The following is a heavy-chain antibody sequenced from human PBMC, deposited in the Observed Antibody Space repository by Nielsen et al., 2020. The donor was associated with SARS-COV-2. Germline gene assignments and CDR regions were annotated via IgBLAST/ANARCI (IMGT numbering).Heavy chain of an antibody. V-gene: IGHV5-51*01. CDR1: GYRFSSYW. J-gene: IGHJ6*02. CDR3: ARQPSDYYGMDV. CDR2: IDPAESDI. Sequence: KVSCKGSGYRFSSYWITWVRQMPGKGLEWMGIIDPAESDIRYSPPFQGQVIISVDKATTTAYLQWSALKASDTAIYYCARQPSDYYGMDVWGQGTTVTVSS.